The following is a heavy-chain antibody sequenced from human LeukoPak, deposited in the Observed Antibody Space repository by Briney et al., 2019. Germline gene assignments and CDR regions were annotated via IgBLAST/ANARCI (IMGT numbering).Heavy chain of an antibody. Sequence: ASVKVSCKASGYTFTGYYMHWVRQAPGQGLEWMGWISAYNGNTNYAQKLQGRVTMTTDTSTSTAYMELRSLRSDDTAVYYCARVSSSWSDYYYYMDVWGKGTTVTISS. J-gene: IGHJ6*03. CDR1: GYTFTGYY. V-gene: IGHV1-18*04. D-gene: IGHD6-13*01. CDR2: ISAYNGNT. CDR3: ARVSSSWSDYYYYMDV.